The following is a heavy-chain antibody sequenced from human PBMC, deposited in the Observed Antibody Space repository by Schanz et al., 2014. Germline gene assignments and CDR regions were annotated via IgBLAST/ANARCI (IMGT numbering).Heavy chain of an antibody. CDR3: ARGGYSSGWHDRDNAHLDY. CDR1: GGTFSSYT. D-gene: IGHD6-19*01. V-gene: IGHV1-18*01. J-gene: IGHJ4*02. Sequence: QVQLVQSEAEVKKPGSSVKVSCKASGGTFSSYTIRWVRQAPGQGLEWMGWISVYNGNTNYAQKLQGRVTMTTDTSTSTADMELMSLRSYGTALYYCARGGYSSGWHDRDNAHLDYWGQGTLVTVSS. CDR2: ISVYNGNT.